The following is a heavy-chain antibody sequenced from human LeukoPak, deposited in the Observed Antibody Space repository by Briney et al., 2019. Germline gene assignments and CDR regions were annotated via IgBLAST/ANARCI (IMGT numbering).Heavy chain of an antibody. Sequence: SGPTLVKPTQTLTLTCTLSGFSLSTSGVGVGWIRQPPGKALEWLALIYWNDDKRYSPSLKSRLTITKDTSKNQVVLTMTNMDPVDTATYYCAHRPSTVVAATKVNWFDPWGQGTLVTVSS. CDR3: AHRPSTVVAATKVNWFDP. D-gene: IGHD2-15*01. CDR1: GFSLSTSGVG. CDR2: IYWNDDK. V-gene: IGHV2-5*01. J-gene: IGHJ5*02.